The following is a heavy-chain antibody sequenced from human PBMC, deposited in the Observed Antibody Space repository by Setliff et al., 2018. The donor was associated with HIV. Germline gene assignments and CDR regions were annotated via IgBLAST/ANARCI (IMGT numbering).Heavy chain of an antibody. J-gene: IGHJ6*03. D-gene: IGHD3-16*01. Sequence: GASVKVSCKASGGTFSSYTISWVRQAPGQGLEWMGRIIPILGIANYAQKFQGRVTITADKSTSTVYMELSSLRSEDTAVYYCARCGAGEWHLYMDVWGKGTTVTVSS. V-gene: IGHV1-69*02. CDR2: IIPILGIA. CDR3: ARCGAGEWHLYMDV. CDR1: GGTFSSYT.